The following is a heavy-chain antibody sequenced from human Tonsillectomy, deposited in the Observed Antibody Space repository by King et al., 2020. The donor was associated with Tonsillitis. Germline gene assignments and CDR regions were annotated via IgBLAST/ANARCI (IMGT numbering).Heavy chain of an antibody. CDR1: GYTFSSHY. CDR3: ARAMIRGQGVFDY. J-gene: IGHJ4*02. CDR2: INPNGGST. V-gene: IGHV1-46*01. D-gene: IGHD3-10*01. Sequence: VQLVESGAEVKKPGASVRVSCEASGYTFSSHYMHWVRQAPGQGLEWMGIINPNGGSTTYGQKIQDRLTVTRDTSTSTVYMELSSLRSEDTAVYYCARAMIRGQGVFDYWGQGTLVIVSS.